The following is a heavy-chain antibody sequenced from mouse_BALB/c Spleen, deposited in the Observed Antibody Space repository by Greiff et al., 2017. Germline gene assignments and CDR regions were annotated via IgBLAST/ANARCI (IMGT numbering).Heavy chain of an antibody. D-gene: IGHD2-4*01. CDR2: ISDGGSYT. CDR3: ARDWGITTETWFAY. CDR1: GFTFSDYY. Sequence: EVKLMESGGGLVKPGGSLKLSCAASGFTFSDYYMYWVRQTPEKRLEWVATISDGGSYTYYPDSVKGRFTISRDNAKNNLYLQMSSLKSEDTAMYYCARDWGITTETWFAYWGQGTLVTVSA. V-gene: IGHV5-4*02. J-gene: IGHJ3*01.